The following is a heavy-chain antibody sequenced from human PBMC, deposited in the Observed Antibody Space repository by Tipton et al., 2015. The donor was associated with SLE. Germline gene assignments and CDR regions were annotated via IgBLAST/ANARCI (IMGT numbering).Heavy chain of an antibody. J-gene: IGHJ4*02. CDR1: GGSISSHY. V-gene: IGHV4-59*11. CDR2: ISYSGNT. Sequence: TLSLTCTVSGGSISSHYWSWIRQPPGKGLEWIGYISYSGNTNYNPSLKSRVTISVDTSKNQFSLKLSSVTAADTAVYYCARRGYSGYFDYWGQGTLVTVSS. CDR3: ARRGYSGYFDY. D-gene: IGHD5-12*01.